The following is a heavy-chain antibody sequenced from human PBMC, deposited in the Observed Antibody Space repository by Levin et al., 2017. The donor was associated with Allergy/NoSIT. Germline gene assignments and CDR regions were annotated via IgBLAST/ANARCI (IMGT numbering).Heavy chain of an antibody. Sequence: SCAASGFTFDDYAMHWVRQAPGKGLEWVSGISWNSGSIGYADSVKGRFTISRDNAKNSLYLQMNSLRAEDTALYYCAKGYCSSTSGYADYWGQGTLVTVSS. D-gene: IGHD2-2*01. CDR3: AKGYCSSTSGYADY. J-gene: IGHJ4*02. CDR2: ISWNSGSI. V-gene: IGHV3-9*01. CDR1: GFTFDDYA.